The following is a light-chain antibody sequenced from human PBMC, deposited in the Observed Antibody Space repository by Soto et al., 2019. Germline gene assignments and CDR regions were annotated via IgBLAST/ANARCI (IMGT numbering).Light chain of an antibody. CDR2: GAS. J-gene: IGKJ1*01. CDR3: QQYNNWPPWT. CDR1: QSVSSN. V-gene: IGKV3-15*01. Sequence: EIVMTQSPATLSVSPGARATLSCRASQSVSSNLAWYQQTPGQAPRLLIYGASTRATCIPARFSGSVSGTEFTLNISSLQSEDFAGYYCQQYNNWPPWTFGQGTKVEIK.